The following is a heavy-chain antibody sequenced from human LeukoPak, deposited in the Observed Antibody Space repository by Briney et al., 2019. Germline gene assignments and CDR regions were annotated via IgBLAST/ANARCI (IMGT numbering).Heavy chain of an antibody. V-gene: IGHV1-46*01. CDR2: INPSGGST. CDR1: GYTFTSYY. Sequence: ASVKVSCKASGYTFTSYYMHWVRQAPGQGLEWMGIINPSGGSTSYAQKFQGRVTMTRDTSTSTVYMELGSLRSEDTAVYYCAREKVGVYYYDSSGFDYWGQGTLVTVSS. CDR3: AREKVGVYYYDSSGFDY. J-gene: IGHJ4*02. D-gene: IGHD3-22*01.